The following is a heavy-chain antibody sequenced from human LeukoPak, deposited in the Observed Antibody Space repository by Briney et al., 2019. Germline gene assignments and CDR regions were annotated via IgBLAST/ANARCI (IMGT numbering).Heavy chain of an antibody. D-gene: IGHD4-11*01. CDR3: ARAQTTLLLDY. V-gene: IGHV1-18*01. J-gene: IGHJ4*02. CDR2: ISAHNGNT. Sequence: ASVNVFCKASGYIFPSYGIIWVRQAPGQGIQWMGWISAHNGNTNYAQKLQGRVTMTTDTSTSTVYMELRSLRSDDTAVYYCARAQTTLLLDYWGQGTLVTVSS. CDR1: GYIFPSYG.